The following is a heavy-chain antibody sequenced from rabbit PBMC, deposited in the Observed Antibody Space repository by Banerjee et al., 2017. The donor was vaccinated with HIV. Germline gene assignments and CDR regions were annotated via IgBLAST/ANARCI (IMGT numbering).Heavy chain of an antibody. J-gene: IGHJ4*01. CDR2: IYAGSSGST. D-gene: IGHD1-1*01. CDR3: ARDGASGYNFNL. Sequence: LTLTCTASGFSFSSSYWICWVRQAPGKGLEWIACIYAGSSGSTYYASWAKGRFTISKTSSTTVTLQMTSLTAADTATYFCARDGASGYNFNLWGPGTLVTVS. CDR1: GFSFSSSYW. V-gene: IGHV1S45*01.